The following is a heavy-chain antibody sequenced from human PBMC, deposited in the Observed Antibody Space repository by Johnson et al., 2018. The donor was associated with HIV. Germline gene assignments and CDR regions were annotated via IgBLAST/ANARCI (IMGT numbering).Heavy chain of an antibody. J-gene: IGHJ3*02. Sequence: QVRLVESGGGVVQPGGSLRLSCTTSGFTFSGYGMHWVRQSPGRVLEWVAFIYYDGIKKYYADSVRGRLTISRDNSKNTVYLQMSSLRAEDTAVFYCARGPGYNDGWGAFDIWGQGTVVTVSS. D-gene: IGHD5-18*01. V-gene: IGHV3-30*02. CDR2: IYYDGIKK. CDR3: ARGPGYNDGWGAFDI. CDR1: GFTFSGYG.